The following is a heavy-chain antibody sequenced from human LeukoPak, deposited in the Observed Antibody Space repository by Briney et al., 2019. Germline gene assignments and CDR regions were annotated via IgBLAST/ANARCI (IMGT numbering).Heavy chain of an antibody. V-gene: IGHV3-30*04. D-gene: IGHD6-19*01. CDR1: GFIFEDFA. CDR3: ARDPPFSSGWSQNHFDH. CDR2: ISYDGGNE. J-gene: IGHJ4*02. Sequence: GRSLRLSYAPSGFIFEDFAMHWVRQAPGKGLEWVALISYDGGNENYADSVKGRFTISRDNSKNTLYLHMNSLRPEDTAVYYCARDPPFSSGWSQNHFDHWVQGTLVTVSS.